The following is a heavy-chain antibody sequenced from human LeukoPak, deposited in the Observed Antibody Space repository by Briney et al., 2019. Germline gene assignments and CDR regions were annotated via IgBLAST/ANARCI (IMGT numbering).Heavy chain of an antibody. D-gene: IGHD4-23*01. CDR1: GFTFSSYA. CDR2: ISYDGSNK. CDR3: ARDFNSGFDY. V-gene: IGHV3-30-3*01. J-gene: IGHJ4*02. Sequence: GGSLGLSCAASGFTFSSYAMHWVRQAPGKGLEWVAVISYDGSNKYYADSVKGRFTISRDNSKNTLYLQMNSLRAEDTAVYYCARDFNSGFDYWGQGTLVTVSS.